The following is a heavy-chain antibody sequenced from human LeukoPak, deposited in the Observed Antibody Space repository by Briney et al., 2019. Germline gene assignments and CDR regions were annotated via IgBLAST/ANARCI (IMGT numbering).Heavy chain of an antibody. D-gene: IGHD6-19*01. J-gene: IGHJ4*02. CDR2: INGRSTTI. V-gene: IGHV3-48*01. Sequence: GGSLRLSCAASGFTFSDYYMNWIRQAPGKGLEWVSYINGRSTTIYYADSVKGRFTISRDNSKNTLYLQMNSLRAEDTAVYYCARDTRYSSGWYQHWGQGTLVTVSS. CDR1: GFTFSDYY. CDR3: ARDTRYSSGWYQH.